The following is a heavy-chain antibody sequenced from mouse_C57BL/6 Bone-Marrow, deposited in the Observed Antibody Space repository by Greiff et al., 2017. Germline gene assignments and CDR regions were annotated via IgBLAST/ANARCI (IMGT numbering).Heavy chain of an antibody. CDR2: IRPNSGST. D-gene: IGHD2-3*01. CDR3: ARFWLLRDY. Sequence: QVQLQQPGAELVKPGASVKLSCKASGYTFTSYWMHWVKQRPGQGLEWIGMIRPNSGSTNYNEKFKSKDTLTVDKYSSTAYMQLSSLTSEDSAVYYCARFWLLRDYWGQGTTLTVSS. CDR1: GYTFTSYW. J-gene: IGHJ2*01. V-gene: IGHV1-64*01.